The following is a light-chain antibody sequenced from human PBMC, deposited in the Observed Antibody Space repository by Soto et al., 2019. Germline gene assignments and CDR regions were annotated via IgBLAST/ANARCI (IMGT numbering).Light chain of an antibody. CDR1: SSDVGGYNY. CDR3: SSYISRRRG. Sequence: VLTQPASVSGSPGQSITISCTGTSSDVGGYNYVSWYQQHPGKAPKLMIYEVSNRPSGVSNRFSGSKSGNTASLTISGLQAEDEADYYCSSYISRRRGFGTGTKVTVL. CDR2: EVS. V-gene: IGLV2-14*01. J-gene: IGLJ1*01.